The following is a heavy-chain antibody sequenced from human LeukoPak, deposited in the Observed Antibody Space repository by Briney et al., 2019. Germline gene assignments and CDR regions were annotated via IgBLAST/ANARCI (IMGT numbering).Heavy chain of an antibody. V-gene: IGHV5-51*01. D-gene: IGHD3/OR15-3a*01. Sequence: GESLKISCKGSGYSFSSYWIAWVRQMPGKGLEWMGIIYPGDSDTRYSPSFQGQVTMSADKSISTAYLQWSSLKASDNGMYYCASGNSYGFLVDWGQGTLVTVSS. J-gene: IGHJ4*02. CDR2: IYPGDSDT. CDR1: GYSFSSYW. CDR3: ASGNSYGFLVD.